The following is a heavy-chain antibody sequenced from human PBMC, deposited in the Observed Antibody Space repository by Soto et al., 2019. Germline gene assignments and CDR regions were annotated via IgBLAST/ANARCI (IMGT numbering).Heavy chain of an antibody. CDR3: AKDLQPHLRIAVAGTLGGAFDI. Sequence: GGSLRLSCAASGFTFDDYAMHWVRQAPGKGLEWVSGISWNSGSIGYADSVKGRFTISRDNAKNSLYLQMNSLRAEDTALYYCAKDLQPHLRIAVAGTLGGAFDIWGQGTMVTVSS. V-gene: IGHV3-9*01. CDR1: GFTFDDYA. CDR2: ISWNSGSI. D-gene: IGHD6-19*01. J-gene: IGHJ3*02.